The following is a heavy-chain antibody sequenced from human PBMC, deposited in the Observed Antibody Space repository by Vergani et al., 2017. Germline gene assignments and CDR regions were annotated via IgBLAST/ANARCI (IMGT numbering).Heavy chain of an antibody. CDR3: TSGESGSLVYFDY. CDR1: GFTFGDYA. V-gene: IGHV3-49*04. J-gene: IGHJ4*02. CDR2: IRSKADGGTT. D-gene: IGHD1-26*01. Sequence: EVQLVESGGGLVQPGRSLRLSCTASGFTFGDYAMSWVRQAPGKGLEWVGCIRSKADGGTTESAASVKGRFTISRDDSKSIAYLQMNSLKTEDTAVYYCTSGESGSLVYFDYWGQGTLVTVSS.